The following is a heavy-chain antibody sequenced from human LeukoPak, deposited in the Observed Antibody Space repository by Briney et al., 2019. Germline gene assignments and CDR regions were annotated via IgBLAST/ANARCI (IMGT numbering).Heavy chain of an antibody. CDR2: IIPIFGTA. D-gene: IGHD3-22*01. J-gene: IGHJ4*02. Sequence: SSVKASCKASGGTFSSYAISWVRQAPGQGLEWMGRIIPIFGTANYAQKFHGRVTITTDESTSTAYMELSSLRSEDTAVYYCARADSSGSHFDYWGQGTLVTVSS. CDR3: ARADSSGSHFDY. V-gene: IGHV1-69*05. CDR1: GGTFSSYA.